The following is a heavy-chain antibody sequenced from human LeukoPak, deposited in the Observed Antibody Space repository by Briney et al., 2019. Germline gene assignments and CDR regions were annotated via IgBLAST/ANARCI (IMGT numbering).Heavy chain of an antibody. CDR1: GYRFTNYW. CDR2: IYPADSDT. D-gene: IGHD3-10*01. CDR3: AKGVSGTNFGMDV. V-gene: IGHV5-51*01. Sequence: GESLKISCKGSGYRFTNYWIAWVRQMPGKGLEWIGIIYPADSDTRYSPSFQGQVTISADKSISTAYLQWSSLKASDSAMYYCAKGVSGTNFGMDVWGQGTTVIVS. J-gene: IGHJ6*02.